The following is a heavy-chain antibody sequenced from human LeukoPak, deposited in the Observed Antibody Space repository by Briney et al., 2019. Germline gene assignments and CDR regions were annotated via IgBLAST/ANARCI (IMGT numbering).Heavy chain of an antibody. CDR3: ARQGALRGYSWFDP. CDR1: GGSFRGYY. J-gene: IGHJ5*02. V-gene: IGHV4-34*01. Sequence: SETLSLTCAVYGGSFRGYYWSWIRQTPGKGLEWIGEINHSGSTNYNPSLKSRVTISVDTSKNQFSLKLSSVTAADTAVYYCARQGALRGYSWFDPWGQGTLVTVSS. D-gene: IGHD5-12*01. CDR2: INHSGST.